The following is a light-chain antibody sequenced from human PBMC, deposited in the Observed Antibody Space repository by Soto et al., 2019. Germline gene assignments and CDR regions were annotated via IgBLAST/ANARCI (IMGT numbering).Light chain of an antibody. CDR3: QQLRTYPFS. CDR2: PAS. J-gene: IGKJ2*03. V-gene: IGKV1-9*01. CDR1: QDISTS. Sequence: DIQLTQSPSFLSASVGDRVTVSCRASQDISTSLAWFQQKAGKVPQLLVYPASTLQDGVPSRFSGSGSWTYFTLTKNNLQAEDFATYYCQQLRTYPFSFGQGTKWDIK.